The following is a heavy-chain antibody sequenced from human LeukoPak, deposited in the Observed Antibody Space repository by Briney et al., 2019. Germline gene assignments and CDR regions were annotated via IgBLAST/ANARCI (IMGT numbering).Heavy chain of an antibody. Sequence: SETLSLTCTVSGGSISSYYWSWIRQPPGKGLEWIGYIYYSGGTNYNPSLKSRVTISVDTSKNQFSLKLSSVTAADTAVYYCARESTRGHFDYWGQGTLVTVSS. CDR3: ARESTRGHFDY. V-gene: IGHV4-59*01. CDR1: GGSISSYY. J-gene: IGHJ4*02. CDR2: IYYSGGT.